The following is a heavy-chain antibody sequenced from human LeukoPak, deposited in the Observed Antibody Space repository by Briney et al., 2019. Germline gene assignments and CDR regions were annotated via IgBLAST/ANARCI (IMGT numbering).Heavy chain of an antibody. CDR1: GFTFSSYA. V-gene: IGHV3-23*01. CDR2: ISGSGGST. J-gene: IGHJ4*02. D-gene: IGHD6-19*01. Sequence: PGGSLRLSCAASGFTFSSYAMSWVRQAPGKGLEWVSAISGSGGSTYYADSVKGRYTISRDNSKNTLYLQMNSLRAEDTAVYYCAKDLGGIAVAGTFYWGQGTLVTVSS. CDR3: AKDLGGIAVAGTFY.